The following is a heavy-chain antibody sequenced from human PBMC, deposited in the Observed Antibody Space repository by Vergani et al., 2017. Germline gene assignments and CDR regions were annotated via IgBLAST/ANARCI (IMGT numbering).Heavy chain of an antibody. CDR2: ISGSGGST. CDR1: GFTFSSYA. D-gene: IGHD3-3*01. Sequence: EVQLLESGGGLVQPGGSLRLSCAASGFTFSSYAMSWVRQPPGKGLEWVSAISGSGGSTYYADSVKGRFTISRDNSKNTLYLQMNSLRAEDTAVYYCAKDAVRFLEWLSPTDYYYYYMDVWGKGTSVTVSS. V-gene: IGHV3-23*01. CDR3: AKDAVRFLEWLSPTDYYYYYMDV. J-gene: IGHJ6*03.